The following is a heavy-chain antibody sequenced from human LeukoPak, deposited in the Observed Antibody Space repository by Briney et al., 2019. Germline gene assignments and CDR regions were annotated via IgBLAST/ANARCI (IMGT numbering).Heavy chain of an antibody. Sequence: ASVKVSCKVSGYTLTALSMHWVRQAPGQGLEWMGIINPSGGSTSYTQKFQGRVTMTRDTSTSTVYMELRSLRSEDTAVYYCARGFEYSGSSVEFDYWGQGTLVTVSS. V-gene: IGHV1-46*01. CDR3: ARGFEYSGSSVEFDY. D-gene: IGHD6-6*01. J-gene: IGHJ4*02. CDR1: GYTLTALS. CDR2: INPSGGST.